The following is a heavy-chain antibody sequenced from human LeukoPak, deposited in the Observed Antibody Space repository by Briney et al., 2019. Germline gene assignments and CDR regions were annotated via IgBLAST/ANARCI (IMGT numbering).Heavy chain of an antibody. J-gene: IGHJ4*02. CDR3: ARGPHDSSGLDY. CDR2: INHSGST. CDR1: GGSFSGYY. V-gene: IGHV4-34*01. Sequence: PSETLSLTCAVCGGSFSGYYWSWIRQPPGKGLEWIGEINHSGSTNYNPSLKSRVTISVDTSKNQFSLKLSSVTAADTAVYYCARGPHDSSGLDYWGQGTLVTVSS. D-gene: IGHD3-22*01.